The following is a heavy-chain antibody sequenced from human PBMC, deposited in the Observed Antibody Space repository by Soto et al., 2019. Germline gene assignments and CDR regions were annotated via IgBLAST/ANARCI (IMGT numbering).Heavy chain of an antibody. CDR1: GFTFSDYA. D-gene: IGHD6-6*01. Sequence: VQLLESGGGLVQPGGSLRLSCAASGFTFSDYAMNWVRQTPGRGLEWVSGITGNARSTYYADSVEGRFTVSRDNSKSSIYMKINSLRAEDNAIYYCATGLGLIAALPSFYGRDVWGQGTAVTVSS. CDR3: ATGLGLIAALPSFYGRDV. CDR2: ITGNARST. V-gene: IGHV3-23*01. J-gene: IGHJ6*02.